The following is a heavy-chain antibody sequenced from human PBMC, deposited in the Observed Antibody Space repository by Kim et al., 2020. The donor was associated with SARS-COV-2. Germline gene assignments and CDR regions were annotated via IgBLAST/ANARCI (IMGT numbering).Heavy chain of an antibody. CDR2: INHSGST. V-gene: IGHV4-34*01. Sequence: SETLSLTCAVYGGSFSGYYWSWIRQPPGKGLEWIGEINHSGSTNYNPSLKSRVTISVDTSKNQFSLKLSSVTAADTAVYYCARERYCSGGSCYVVWGHGTLVTVSS. J-gene: IGHJ4*01. CDR1: GGSFSGYY. D-gene: IGHD2-15*01. CDR3: ARERYCSGGSCYVV.